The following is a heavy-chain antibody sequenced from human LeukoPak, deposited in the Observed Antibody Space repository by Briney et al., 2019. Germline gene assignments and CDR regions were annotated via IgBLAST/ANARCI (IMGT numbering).Heavy chain of an antibody. Sequence: ASVKVSCKASGYTFTGYYLHWVRQAPGQGLEYMGWVNPDNGYTNYAQRFQGRVTMTRDTSSSAAYIELSRLRSDDTAVYYCAREGRWGNAFDIWGQGTTVTVSS. D-gene: IGHD4-23*01. V-gene: IGHV1-2*02. J-gene: IGHJ3*02. CDR3: AREGRWGNAFDI. CDR1: GYTFTGYY. CDR2: VNPDNGYT.